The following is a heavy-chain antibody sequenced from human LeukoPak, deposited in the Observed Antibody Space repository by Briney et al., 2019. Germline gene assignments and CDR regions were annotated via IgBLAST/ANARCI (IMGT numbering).Heavy chain of an antibody. CDR3: ARRPPMSAADNWLDP. Sequence: ASVHVSCKASDYIFIGHFIHWVRQAPGQGLEWIGRIDPNSGGTSFAPKFQGRVTMTRDTSISTAYMEVTRLTSDDTAVYYCARRPPMSAADNWLDPWGQGTLVTVSS. J-gene: IGHJ5*02. CDR2: IDPNSGGT. V-gene: IGHV1-2*06. CDR1: DYIFIGHF. D-gene: IGHD6-13*01.